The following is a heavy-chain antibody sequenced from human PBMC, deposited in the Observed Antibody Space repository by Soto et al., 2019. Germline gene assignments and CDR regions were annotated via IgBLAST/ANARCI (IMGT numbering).Heavy chain of an antibody. Sequence: GASVKVSCKASGGTFSSYAISWVRQAPGQGLEWMGGIIPIFGTANYAQKFQGRVTITADKSTSTAYMELSSLRSEDTAVYYCARVVAFDVLVVADTPHYYGMDVWGQGTTVPVSS. J-gene: IGHJ6*02. CDR3: ARVVAFDVLVVADTPHYYGMDV. CDR2: IIPIFGTA. V-gene: IGHV1-69*06. D-gene: IGHD2-15*01. CDR1: GGTFSSYA.